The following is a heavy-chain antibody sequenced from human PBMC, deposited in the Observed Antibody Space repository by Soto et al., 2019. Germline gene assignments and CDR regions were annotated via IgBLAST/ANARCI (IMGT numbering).Heavy chain of an antibody. CDR2: IKQDGSEK. CDR3: ARASGPRGDIVLMVYVPRDYYYGMDV. V-gene: IGHV3-7*03. D-gene: IGHD2-8*01. CDR1: GFTFSSYW. Sequence: QAGGSLRLSCAASGFTFSSYWMSWVRQAPGKGLEWVANIKQDGSEKYYVDTVKGRFTISRDNAKNSLYLQMNSLRAEDTAVYYCARASGPRGDIVLMVYVPRDYYYGMDVWGQGTTVTVSS. J-gene: IGHJ6*02.